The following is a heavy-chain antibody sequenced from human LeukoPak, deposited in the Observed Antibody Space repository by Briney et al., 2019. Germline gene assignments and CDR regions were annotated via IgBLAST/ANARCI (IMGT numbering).Heavy chain of an antibody. D-gene: IGHD1-7*01. Sequence: GGSLRLSCAASGFSFSDYWMSWVRQAPGKGLEWVANIRQDGSEKYYVDSVKGRFTVSGDNAENSLYLQMNSLRAEDTALYYCARAGTYETTWYHWGQGTLVTVSS. CDR1: GFSFSDYW. CDR3: ARAGTYETTWYH. CDR2: IRQDGSEK. V-gene: IGHV3-7*01. J-gene: IGHJ5*02.